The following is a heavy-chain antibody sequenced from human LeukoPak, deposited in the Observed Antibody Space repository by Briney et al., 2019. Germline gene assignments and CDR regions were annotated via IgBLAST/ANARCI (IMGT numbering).Heavy chain of an antibody. D-gene: IGHD4-17*01. V-gene: IGHV3-30*04. CDR2: ISYDGSIN. CDR3: AKGTLGDYRAGPDY. J-gene: IGHJ4*02. CDR1: GFTFSSYA. Sequence: PGGSLRLSCAASGFTFSSYAMHWVRQAPGKGLKWVALISYDGSINDYADSVKGRFTISRDNYKNTLYLQMNSLRAEDTALYYCAKGTLGDYRAGPDYWGRGTLVIVSS.